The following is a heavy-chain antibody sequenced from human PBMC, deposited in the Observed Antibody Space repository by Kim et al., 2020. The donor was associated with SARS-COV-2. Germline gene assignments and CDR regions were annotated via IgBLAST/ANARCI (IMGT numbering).Heavy chain of an antibody. Sequence: SVKGRFTISGDNSRNTLYLQMNSLRAEDTAVYYCAKDRGPSSGWFDCFDYWGQGTLVTVSS. D-gene: IGHD6-19*01. V-gene: IGHV3-30*02. J-gene: IGHJ4*02. CDR3: AKDRGPSSGWFDCFDY.